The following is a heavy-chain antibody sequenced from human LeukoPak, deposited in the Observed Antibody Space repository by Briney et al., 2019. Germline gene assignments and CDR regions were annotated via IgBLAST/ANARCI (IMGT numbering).Heavy chain of an antibody. CDR2: IYTSGST. D-gene: IGHD2-21*01. CDR3: ATTTTIASWFDP. J-gene: IGHJ5*02. V-gene: IGHV4-4*09. Sequence: SETLSLTCSVSGGSISGYYWSWVRQPPGKGLEWIGYIYTSGSTNYNPSLKSRVTISVDTPQNQFTLTLSSLTAADTAVYYCATTTTIASWFDPWGQGTLVTVSS. CDR1: GGSISGYY.